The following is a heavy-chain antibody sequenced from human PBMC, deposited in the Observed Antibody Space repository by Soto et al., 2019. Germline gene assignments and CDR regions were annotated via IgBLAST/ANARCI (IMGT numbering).Heavy chain of an antibody. CDR2: ISAYNGNT. Sequence: ASVKVSCKASGYTFTSYGISWVRQAPGQGLEWMGWISAYNGNTNYAQKLQGRVTMTTDTSTSTAYMELRSLRSDDTAVYYCARAERYCSGGSCARYSDYWGQGTLVTVSS. CDR1: GYTFTSYG. V-gene: IGHV1-18*01. D-gene: IGHD2-15*01. CDR3: ARAERYCSGGSCARYSDY. J-gene: IGHJ4*02.